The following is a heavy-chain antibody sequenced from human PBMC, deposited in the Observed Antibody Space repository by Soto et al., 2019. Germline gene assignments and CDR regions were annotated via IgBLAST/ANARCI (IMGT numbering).Heavy chain of an antibody. CDR1: GFTFSSYG. V-gene: IGHV3-33*01. J-gene: IGHJ6*02. Sequence: GGSLRLSCAASGFTFSSYGMHWVRQAPGKGLEWVAVIWYDGSNKYYADSVKGRFTISRDNSKNTLYLQMNSLRAEDTAVYYCARDTAMETHYYGMDVWGQGTTVTVSS. CDR3: ARDTAMETHYYGMDV. CDR2: IWYDGSNK. D-gene: IGHD5-18*01.